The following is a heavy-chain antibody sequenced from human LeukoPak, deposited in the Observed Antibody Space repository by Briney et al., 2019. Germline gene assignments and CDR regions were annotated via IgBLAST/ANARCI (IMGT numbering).Heavy chain of an antibody. D-gene: IGHD2-2*01. CDR2: INPNSGGT. J-gene: IGHJ4*02. CDR3: ARGEGFLGYCSSTSCSDADY. CDR1: GYTFTGYY. V-gene: IGHV1-2*02. Sequence: ASVKVSCKASGYTFTGYYMHWVRQAPGQGLEWMGWINPNSGGTNYAQKFQGRVTMTRDTSISTAYMELSRLRSDDTAVYYCARGEGFLGYCSSTSCSDADYWGQGTLVTVSS.